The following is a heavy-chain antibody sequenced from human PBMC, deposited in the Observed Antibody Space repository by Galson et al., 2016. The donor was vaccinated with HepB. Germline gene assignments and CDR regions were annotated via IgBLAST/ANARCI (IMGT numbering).Heavy chain of an antibody. J-gene: IGHJ6*02. CDR2: TYYSSKWFN. CDR1: GDSVSTNSAA. Sequence: CAISGDSVSTNSAAWNWIRQSPSRGLEWLGRTYYSSKWFNDYAVSVKSRITINPDTSKNQFPLQLSSLTPEDTAVYYCARVAVTGNYYYYGVDVWGQGTLVTVSS. V-gene: IGHV6-1*01. CDR3: ARVAVTGNYYYYGVDV. D-gene: IGHD6-19*01.